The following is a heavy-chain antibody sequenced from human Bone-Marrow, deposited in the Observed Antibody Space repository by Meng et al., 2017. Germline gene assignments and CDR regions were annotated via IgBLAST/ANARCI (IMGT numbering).Heavy chain of an antibody. D-gene: IGHD3-3*01. J-gene: IGHJ4*02. CDR1: GFSVSSNY. V-gene: IGHV3-53*02. CDR3: ARGRSGYFDY. CDR2: IYSGGST. Sequence: GQLVGTGGGLLQPGGSLRLSCEASGFSVSSNYMSWVRQAPGKGLEWISVIYSGGSTYYADSVKGRFTISRDNSKNTLYLQMNSLRAEDTAVYYCARGRSGYFDYWGQGTLVTVSS.